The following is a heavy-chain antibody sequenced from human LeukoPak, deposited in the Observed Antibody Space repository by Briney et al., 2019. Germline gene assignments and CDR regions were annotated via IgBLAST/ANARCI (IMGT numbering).Heavy chain of an antibody. CDR3: AREVVDGGYGMDV. CDR2: IMPIFGTA. CDR1: GGTFSSYA. V-gene: IGHV1-69*01. J-gene: IGHJ6*04. Sequence: GSSVKVSCKASGGTFSSYAISWVRQAPGQGLEWMGGIMPIFGTANYAQKFQGRVTITADESTSTAYMELSSLRSEDTAVYYCAREVVDGGYGMDVWGKGTTVTVSS. D-gene: IGHD2-21*01.